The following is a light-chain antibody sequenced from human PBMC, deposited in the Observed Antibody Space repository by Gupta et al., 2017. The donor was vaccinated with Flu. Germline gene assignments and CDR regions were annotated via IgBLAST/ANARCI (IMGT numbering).Light chain of an antibody. Sequence: SYVLTQPPSVSVAPGQTARITCGGNNIGRKSVHWYQQKPGQAPVLVVYDDSGRPSGIPERLAGSNSENTDTLSISRVEAGDEADYDGQVWDSSSVHWVFGGGTKLTVL. CDR2: DDS. CDR1: NIGRKS. V-gene: IGLV3-21*02. J-gene: IGLJ3*02. CDR3: QVWDSSSVHWV.